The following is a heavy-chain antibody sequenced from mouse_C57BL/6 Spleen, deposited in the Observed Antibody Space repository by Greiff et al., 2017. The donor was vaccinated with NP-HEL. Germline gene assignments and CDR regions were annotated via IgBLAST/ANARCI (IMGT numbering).Heavy chain of an antibody. CDR1: GYTFTSYW. V-gene: IGHV1-64*01. CDR3: ARGDYYGPHWYFDV. Sequence: VQLQQSGAELVKPGASVKLSCKASGYTFTSYWMHWVKQRPGQGLEWIGMIHPNSGSTNYNEKFKSKATLTVDKSSSTAYMQLSSLTSEDSAVYYCARGDYYGPHWYFDVWGTGTTVTVSS. D-gene: IGHD1-2*01. CDR2: IHPNSGST. J-gene: IGHJ1*03.